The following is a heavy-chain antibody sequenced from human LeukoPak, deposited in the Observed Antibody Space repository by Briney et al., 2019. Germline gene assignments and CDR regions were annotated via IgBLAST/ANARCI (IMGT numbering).Heavy chain of an antibody. V-gene: IGHV3-23*01. CDR3: ARDGSPTYYDILTGHSKNYYFDY. Sequence: GGSLRLSCAASGFIFNSYAMSWVRQAQGKGLKWVSGISGSVVKTYYADSVEGRFTISRDNSKNTLYLQLSSLRAEDTAVYYCARDGSPTYYDILTGHSKNYYFDYWGQGTLVTVSS. CDR1: GFIFNSYA. CDR2: ISGSVVKT. J-gene: IGHJ4*02. D-gene: IGHD3-9*01.